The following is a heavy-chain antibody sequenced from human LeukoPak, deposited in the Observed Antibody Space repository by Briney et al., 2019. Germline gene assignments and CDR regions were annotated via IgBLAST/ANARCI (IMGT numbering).Heavy chain of an antibody. J-gene: IGHJ4*02. Sequence: SETLSLTCAVYGGSFSGYYWSWIRQPPGKGLEWIGEINHSGSTNYNPSLKSRVTISVDTSKNQFSLKLSSVTAADTAVYYCARGRGGYNHYFDYWGQGTLVTVSS. CDR1: GGSFSGYY. D-gene: IGHD5-24*01. CDR3: ARGRGGYNHYFDY. V-gene: IGHV4-34*01. CDR2: INHSGST.